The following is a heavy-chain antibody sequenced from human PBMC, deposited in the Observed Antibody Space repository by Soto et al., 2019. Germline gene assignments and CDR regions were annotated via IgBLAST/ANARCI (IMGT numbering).Heavy chain of an antibody. CDR1: GGSISSGDYY. D-gene: IGHD6-13*01. Sequence: QVQLQESGPGLVKPSQTLSLTCTVSGGSISSGDYYWSWIRQPPGKGLAWIGYIYYSGRTYYNPSLKSRVTISVDTSKNQFSLKLSSVTAADTAVYYCARGTRESWYSSSWRNWFDPWGQGTLVTVSS. V-gene: IGHV4-30-4*01. CDR2: IYYSGRT. J-gene: IGHJ5*02. CDR3: ARGTRESWYSSSWRNWFDP.